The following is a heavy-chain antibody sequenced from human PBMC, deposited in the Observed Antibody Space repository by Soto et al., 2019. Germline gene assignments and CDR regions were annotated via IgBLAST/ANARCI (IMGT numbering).Heavy chain of an antibody. D-gene: IGHD3-3*01. J-gene: IGHJ4*02. Sequence: PGGSLRLSCAASGFTFSSYAMSWVRQAPGKGLEWVSAISGSGGSTYYADSVKGRFTISRDNSKNTLYLQMNSLRAEDTAVYYCSKDSPVYYDFWSGWGYYFDYWGQGTLVTVSS. CDR1: GFTFSSYA. CDR3: SKDSPVYYDFWSGWGYYFDY. CDR2: ISGSGGST. V-gene: IGHV3-23*01.